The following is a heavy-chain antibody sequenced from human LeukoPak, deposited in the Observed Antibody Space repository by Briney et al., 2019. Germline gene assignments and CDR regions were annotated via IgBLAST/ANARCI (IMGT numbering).Heavy chain of an antibody. V-gene: IGHV3-30*04. Sequence: GRSLRLSCAASGFTFSSYAMHWVRQAPGKGLEWVAVISYDGSNKYYADSVKGRFTISRDNSKNTLYLQMNSLRAKDTAVYYCARWAPYSSSWYFDYWGQGTLVTVSS. J-gene: IGHJ4*02. CDR3: ARWAPYSSSWYFDY. CDR2: ISYDGSNK. CDR1: GFTFSSYA. D-gene: IGHD6-13*01.